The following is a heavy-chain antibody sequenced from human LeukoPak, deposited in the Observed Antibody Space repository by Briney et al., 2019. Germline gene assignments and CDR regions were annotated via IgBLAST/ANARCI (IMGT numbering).Heavy chain of an antibody. J-gene: IGHJ4*02. V-gene: IGHV3-30*02. CDR1: GFTFSSYA. CDR2: IRYDGSNK. Sequence: GGSLRLSCAASGFTFSSYAMHWVRQAPGKGLEWVAFIRYDGSNKYYADSVKVRFTISRDNSKNTLYLQMNSLRAEDTAVYYCARGGTKPEVFDYWGQGTLVTVSS. CDR3: ARGGTKPEVFDY.